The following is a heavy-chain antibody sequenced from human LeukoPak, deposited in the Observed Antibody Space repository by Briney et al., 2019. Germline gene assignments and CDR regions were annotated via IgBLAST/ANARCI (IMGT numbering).Heavy chain of an antibody. CDR2: IYYSGTT. V-gene: IGHV4-59*01. Sequence: SETLSLTCTVSGGSIRNYYWSWIRQPPGKGLEWIGYIYYSGTTNYNPSLKSRVTMSIDTSKNQFSLKLSSVTAADTAVYYCARCFGSGCPNGVFDYWGQGTLVTVSS. J-gene: IGHJ4*02. CDR1: GGSIRNYY. CDR3: ARCFGSGCPNGVFDY. D-gene: IGHD6-19*01.